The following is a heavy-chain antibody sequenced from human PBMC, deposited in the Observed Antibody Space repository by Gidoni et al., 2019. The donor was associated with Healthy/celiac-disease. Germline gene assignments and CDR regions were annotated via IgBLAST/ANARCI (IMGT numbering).Heavy chain of an antibody. V-gene: IGHV1-58*01. CDR1: GFTFTSSA. CDR3: AAGSAIPVDY. J-gene: IGHJ4*02. Sequence: HIQLVLSGPEVHNPGTSLTVSCKASGFTFTSSAVLWGRQARGKRLEWIGWNVLGSVNTNYVQKVQERVTITSDMSTSRVYMERSRLRYEDKAGYYCAAGSAIPVDYWGQGTMVTVSS. D-gene: IGHD2-21*01. CDR2: NVLGSVNT.